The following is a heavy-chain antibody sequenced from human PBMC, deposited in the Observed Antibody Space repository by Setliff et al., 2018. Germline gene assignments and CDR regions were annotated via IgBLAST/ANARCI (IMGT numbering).Heavy chain of an antibody. D-gene: IGHD4-17*01. CDR3: ARGPLGDYLDFYYYMDV. CDR1: VSTFRDFG. V-gene: IGHV3-30*02. CDR2: IRFDESNK. Sequence: PGGSLRLSCAASVSTFRDFGMHWVRQAPGKGLQWVAFIRFDESNKFYLESVRGRFSISRDNSKNTLYLQMNSLRSEDTAVYFCARGPLGDYLDFYYYMDVWGKGTTVTVSS. J-gene: IGHJ6*03.